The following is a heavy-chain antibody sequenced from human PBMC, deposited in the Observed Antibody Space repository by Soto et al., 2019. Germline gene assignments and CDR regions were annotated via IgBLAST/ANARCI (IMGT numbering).Heavy chain of an antibody. Sequence: GGSLRLSCAASGFTFSSYGMHWVRQAPGKGLEWVAVISYDGSNKYYADSVKGRFTISRDNSKNTLYLQMNSLRAEDTAVYYCAKDRAARYYYYYGMDVWGQGTTVTVSS. J-gene: IGHJ6*02. CDR2: ISYDGSNK. CDR1: GFTFSSYG. CDR3: AKDRAARYYYYYGMDV. V-gene: IGHV3-30*18. D-gene: IGHD6-6*01.